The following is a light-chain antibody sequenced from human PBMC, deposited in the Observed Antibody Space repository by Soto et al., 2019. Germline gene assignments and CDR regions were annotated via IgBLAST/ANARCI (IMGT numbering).Light chain of an antibody. J-gene: IGKJ4*01. CDR3: LQRDTWLT. CDR1: QSISTY. V-gene: IGKV3-11*01. Sequence: EIMLTQSPATLSLSPGERATLSCRASQSISTYLSWYQQKPGQAPRLLIYDASNRATDIPARFSGSGSGTAFILTISSLEPEDFAVYYCLQRDTWLTFGGGTKVEIK. CDR2: DAS.